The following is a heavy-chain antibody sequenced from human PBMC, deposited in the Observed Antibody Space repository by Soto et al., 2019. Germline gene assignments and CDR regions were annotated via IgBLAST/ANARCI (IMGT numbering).Heavy chain of an antibody. V-gene: IGHV3-30-3*01. CDR1: GFTFSRYA. CDR3: ARGLGYCSVVLCYGDHRYVMDFWARRSSDL. Sequence: GGSLRLSCAASGFTFSRYAMHWVRQAPGKGLEWVAVISNDGSNKDYADSVKGRFTISRDNSKNTLYLQMNSLRGEDTAAFYCARGLGYCSVVLCYGDHRYVMDFWARRSSDL. D-gene: IGHD2-8*02. CDR2: ISNDGSNK. J-gene: IGHJ2*01.